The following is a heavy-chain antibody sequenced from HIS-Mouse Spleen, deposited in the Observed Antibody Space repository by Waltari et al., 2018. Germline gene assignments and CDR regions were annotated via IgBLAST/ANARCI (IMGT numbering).Heavy chain of an antibody. J-gene: IGHJ4*02. CDR1: GFSLSTSGRC. D-gene: IGHD6-19*01. V-gene: IGHV2-70*15. CDR3: ARIAEGYSSGWYAFDY. CDR2: IAWDADK. Sequence: QVTLRESGPALVKPTQTLTLTCTFSGFSLSTSGRCVSWIRQPPGKALEWLARIAWDADKTYSTCWKTRLTRSKNTSKNHVVLTMPNMDPVDTATYYGARIAEGYSSGWYAFDYWGQGTLVTVSS.